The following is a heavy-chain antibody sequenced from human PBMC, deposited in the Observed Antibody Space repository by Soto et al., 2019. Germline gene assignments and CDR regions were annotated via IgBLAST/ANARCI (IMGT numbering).Heavy chain of an antibody. D-gene: IGHD2-8*01. Sequence: SETLSLTCAVSGDSISSDNWWSWVRQPPEKGLEWIGEIYRGTTPTYNPSLESRVTISVDKSKNHFSLKLNSVTAADTAVYYCVKNGAYALEYWGQGTLVTVSS. CDR1: GDSISSDNW. V-gene: IGHV4-4*02. CDR3: VKNGAYALEY. CDR2: IYRGTTP. J-gene: IGHJ4*02.